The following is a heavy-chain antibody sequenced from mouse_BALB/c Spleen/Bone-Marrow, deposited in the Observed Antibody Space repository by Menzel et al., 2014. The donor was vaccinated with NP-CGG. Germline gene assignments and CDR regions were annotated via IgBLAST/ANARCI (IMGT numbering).Heavy chain of an antibody. Sequence: VQEVESGAELAKPGASVNMSCKASGYPFNSYWLHWVKQRPRQGLEWIGYINPSTDYTETNQKFLAKDTLTADKSSSTAYMQLSSLTTEDSAVYYLARDGPRAYWGLGILVTVSA. CDR3: ARDGPRAY. CDR2: INPSTDYT. J-gene: IGHJ3*01. D-gene: IGHD2-3*01. CDR1: GYPFNSYW. V-gene: IGHV1-7*01.